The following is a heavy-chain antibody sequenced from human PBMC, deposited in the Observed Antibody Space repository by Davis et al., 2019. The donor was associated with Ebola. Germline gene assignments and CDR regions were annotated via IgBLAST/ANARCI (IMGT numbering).Heavy chain of an antibody. Sequence: GESLKISCAASGFTFNNAWMNWVRQAPGKGLEWVGRIQSNTDGGTSDYAAPVKGRFAISRDDAKNTLYLQMDSLKTEDTAVYYCTFYGDNAGYWGQGTLVTVSS. CDR3: TFYGDNAGY. CDR1: GFTFNNAW. J-gene: IGHJ4*02. D-gene: IGHD4-17*01. V-gene: IGHV3-15*01. CDR2: IQSNTDGGTS.